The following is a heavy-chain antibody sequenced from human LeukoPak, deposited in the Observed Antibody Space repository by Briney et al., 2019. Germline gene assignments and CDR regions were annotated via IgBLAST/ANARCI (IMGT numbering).Heavy chain of an antibody. CDR2: INPNSGGT. D-gene: IGHD4-17*01. CDR3: ARVTTVTNLPPPAY. V-gene: IGHV1-2*02. CDR1: GYTFTGYY. J-gene: IGHJ4*02. Sequence: VASVKASCKASGYTFTGYYMHWVRQAPGQGLEWMGWINPNSGGTNYAQKFQGRVTMTRDTSISTAYMELSRLRSDDTAVYYCARVTTVTNLPPPAYWGQGTLVTVSS.